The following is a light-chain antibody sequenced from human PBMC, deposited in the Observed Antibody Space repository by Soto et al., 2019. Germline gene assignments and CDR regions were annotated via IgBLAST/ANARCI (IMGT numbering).Light chain of an antibody. CDR2: SNN. J-gene: IGLJ1*01. CDR1: SSNIGSNT. V-gene: IGLV1-44*01. Sequence: QSGLTQPPSASGTRWQRVTISCSGSSSNIGSNTVNWYQQLPGTAPKLLIYSNNQRPSGVPDRFSGSKSGTSASLAISGLQSEDEADYYCAACDDSLNGYVFGTGTKVTVL. CDR3: AACDDSLNGYV.